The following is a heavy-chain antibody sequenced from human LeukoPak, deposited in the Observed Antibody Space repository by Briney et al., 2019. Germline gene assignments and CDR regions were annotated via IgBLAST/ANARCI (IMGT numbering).Heavy chain of an antibody. CDR3: TKNYYDSGDYYYFDY. Sequence: ASVKVSFKASGYTFSGYHMHWVRQAPGQGLEWMGWINPNSGGTYYAQKFQGRVTMTRDTSISTAYMELSRLRSDDTAVYYCTKNYYDSGDYYYFDYWGQGTLVTVSS. J-gene: IGHJ4*02. CDR2: INPNSGGT. CDR1: GYTFSGYH. V-gene: IGHV1-2*02. D-gene: IGHD3-22*01.